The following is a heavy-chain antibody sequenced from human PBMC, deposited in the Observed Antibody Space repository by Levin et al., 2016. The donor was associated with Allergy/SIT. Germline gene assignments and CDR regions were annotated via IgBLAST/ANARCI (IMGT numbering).Heavy chain of an antibody. CDR3: VRDRIYYGFDV. J-gene: IGHJ6*02. CDR2: IISNSSTR. Sequence: GESLKISCAASGFIFTSYSLSWVRQAPGKGLEWVSHIISNSSTRFYADSVKGRFTISRDNAKNSLYLQMNSLRAEDTGIYYCVRDRIYYGFDVWGQGTTVTVSS. V-gene: IGHV3-48*01. CDR1: GFIFTSYS.